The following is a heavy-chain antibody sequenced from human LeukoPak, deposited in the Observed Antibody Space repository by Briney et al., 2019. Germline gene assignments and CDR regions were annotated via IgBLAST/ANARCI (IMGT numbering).Heavy chain of an antibody. Sequence: GGSLRLSCAASGFTFSSNSMNWARQAPGKGLEWVSYISSTGGTIYYADSMKGRFTISRDNAKNTLYLQMNSLRAEDTAVYYCARGGGMVRGVIRYFDLWGRGTLVTVSS. CDR3: ARGGGMVRGVIRYFDL. CDR2: ISSTGGTI. V-gene: IGHV3-48*04. CDR1: GFTFSSNS. J-gene: IGHJ2*01. D-gene: IGHD3-10*01.